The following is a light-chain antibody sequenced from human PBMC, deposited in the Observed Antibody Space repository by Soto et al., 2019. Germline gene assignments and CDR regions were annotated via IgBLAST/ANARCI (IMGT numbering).Light chain of an antibody. Sequence: QSVLTQPPSASGTPGQRVTISCSGSSSNIGTHTVNWYQQLRGTAPKLLIYSNDKRPSGFPVRYSGSKSGTSASKAISRLRSEDEDDYECAAWNYSMNSDVVFGGGTKLTVL. CDR3: AAWNYSMNSDVV. CDR2: SND. J-gene: IGLJ2*01. CDR1: SSNIGTHT. V-gene: IGLV1-44*01.